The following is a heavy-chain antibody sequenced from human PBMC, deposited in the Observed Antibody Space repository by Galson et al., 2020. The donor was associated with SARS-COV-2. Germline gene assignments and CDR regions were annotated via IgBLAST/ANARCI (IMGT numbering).Heavy chain of an antibody. CDR3: AKEVWVGNYYYGMDV. CDR2: INPGDSDT. J-gene: IGHJ6*02. CDR1: GYSFTSYW. V-gene: IGHV5-51*01. D-gene: IGHD2-15*01. Sequence: GESLKISCKGSGYSFTSYWIGWERQMHGKGLAWMGIINPGDSDTRYSPSFQGQVTIPADRSISTAYLQWSSLKASDTAMYYCAKEVWVGNYYYGMDVWGQGTTVTVSS.